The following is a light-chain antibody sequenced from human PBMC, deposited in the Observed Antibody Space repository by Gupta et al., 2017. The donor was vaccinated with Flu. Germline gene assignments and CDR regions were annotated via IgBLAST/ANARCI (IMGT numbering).Light chain of an antibody. J-gene: IGKJ1*01. CDR3: QQRRSWPT. Sequence: EMILTQSPAMLSLSPGERATLSCRASNSVDNYLAWYQQKPGQSPRLLIYEASNRATGVPVRFRGSGSGTDFTLTITSVAPDDFAVYYCQQRRSWPTFGLGTKV. V-gene: IGKV3-11*01. CDR1: NSVDNY. CDR2: EAS.